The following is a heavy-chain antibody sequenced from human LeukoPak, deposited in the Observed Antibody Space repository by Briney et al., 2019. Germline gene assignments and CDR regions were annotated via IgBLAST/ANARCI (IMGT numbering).Heavy chain of an antibody. CDR1: GYSFTSYW. J-gene: IGHJ5*02. V-gene: IGHV5-51*01. CDR3: ARRYGYCSSTSCFNIGGWFDP. D-gene: IGHD2-2*01. CDR2: IYPGDSDT. Sequence: GESLKISCKGSGYSFTSYWIGWVRQMPGKGLEWMGIIYPGDSDTRYSPSFQGQVTISADKSISTAYLQWSSLKASDTAMYYCARRYGYCSSTSCFNIGGWFDPWGQGTLVIVSS.